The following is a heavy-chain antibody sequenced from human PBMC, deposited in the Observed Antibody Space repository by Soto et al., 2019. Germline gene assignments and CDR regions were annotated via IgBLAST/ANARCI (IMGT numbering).Heavy chain of an antibody. CDR2: INHSGST. D-gene: IGHD6-6*01. Sequence: PSDTLSLTCAFYGGSFSGYYWSVIRRPPGKGLEWIGEINHSGSTNYNPSLKSRVTISVDTSKNQFSLKLSSVTAADTAVYYCARSRSSSSSSLLFDYWGQGTLVTVSS. CDR3: ARSRSSSSSSLLFDY. V-gene: IGHV4-34*01. CDR1: GGSFSGYY. J-gene: IGHJ4*02.